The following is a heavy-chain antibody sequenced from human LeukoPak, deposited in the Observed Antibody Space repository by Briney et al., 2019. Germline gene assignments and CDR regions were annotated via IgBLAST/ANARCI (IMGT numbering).Heavy chain of an antibody. CDR2: IYYSGST. Sequence: SETLSLTCTVSGYSISSGYYWGWIRQPPGKGLEWIGSIYYSGSTYYNPSLKSRVTISVDTSKNQFSLKLSSVTAADTAVYYCARDRMVVVAAYYYYMDVWGKGTTVTVSS. CDR1: GYSISSGYY. V-gene: IGHV4-38-2*02. CDR3: ARDRMVVVAAYYYYMDV. J-gene: IGHJ6*03. D-gene: IGHD2-15*01.